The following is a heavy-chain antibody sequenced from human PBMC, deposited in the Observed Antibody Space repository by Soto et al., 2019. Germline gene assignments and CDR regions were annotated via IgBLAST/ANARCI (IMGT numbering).Heavy chain of an antibody. CDR1: GFTFTSSA. J-gene: IGHJ4*02. V-gene: IGHV1-58*01. CDR3: AADYSFGSSWYRGFDY. CDR2: IVVGSGNT. D-gene: IGHD6-13*01. Sequence: SVKVSCKASGFTFTSSAVQWVRQARGQRLEWIGWIVVGSGNTNYAQKFQERVTITRDMSTSTAYMELSGLRSEDTAVYYCAADYSFGSSWYRGFDYWGQGTLVTVSS.